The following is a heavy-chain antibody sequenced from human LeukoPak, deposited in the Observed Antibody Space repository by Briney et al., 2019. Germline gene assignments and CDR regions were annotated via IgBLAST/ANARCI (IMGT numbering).Heavy chain of an antibody. CDR1: GLTLSGYW. Sequence: GGSLRLSCAASGLTLSGYWMHWVRQAPGRGLVWVSRINGDASSTSYADSVKGRFTISRDNAKSTLYLQMNSLRVEDTAVYYCARARGNTYGYFEYWGQGTLVTVSS. CDR2: INGDASST. V-gene: IGHV3-74*01. CDR3: ARARGNTYGYFEY. D-gene: IGHD5-18*01. J-gene: IGHJ4*02.